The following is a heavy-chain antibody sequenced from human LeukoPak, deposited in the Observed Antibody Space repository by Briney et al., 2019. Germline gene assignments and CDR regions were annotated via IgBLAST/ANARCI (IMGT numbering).Heavy chain of an antibody. CDR2: FRHDGNEI. CDR3: ARLMVGQAGVGATHFDY. CDR1: VFTFRYYR. V-gene: IGHV3-30*02. J-gene: IGHJ4*02. Sequence: GGSLRLSCVASVFTFRYYRMHLVPQAPGKGVELLTVFRHDGNEIYYADSVKGRFNISRDNSRNTLYLQVDGLGPEDTAVYYCARLMVGQAGVGATHFDYWGQGTLVSVSS. D-gene: IGHD1-26*01.